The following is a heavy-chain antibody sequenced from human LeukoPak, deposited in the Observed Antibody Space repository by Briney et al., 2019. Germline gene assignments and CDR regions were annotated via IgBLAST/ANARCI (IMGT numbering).Heavy chain of an antibody. CDR2: IYTSGST. CDR1: GGSISSYY. CDR3: ARETCSGGSCYSDY. J-gene: IGHJ4*02. Sequence: PSETLSLTCTVSGGSISSYYWSWIRQPAGKGLEWLGRIYTSGSTNYNPSLKSRVTMSVDTSKNQFSLKLSSVTAADTAVYYCARETCSGGSCYSDYWGQGTLVTVSS. V-gene: IGHV4-4*07. D-gene: IGHD2-15*01.